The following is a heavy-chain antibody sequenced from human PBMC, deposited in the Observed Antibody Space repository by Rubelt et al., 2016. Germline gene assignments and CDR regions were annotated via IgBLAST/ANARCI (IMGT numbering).Heavy chain of an antibody. J-gene: IGHJ4*02. CDR1: GFIVSSNF. Sequence: EVQLVESGGGLVKPGGSLRLSCAASGFIVSSNFMGWVRQAPGRGLEYISLISSDGIIYYADSVKGRFTLSSDDSRNTLYLQMNSLRAEDTALYYCANERGFCWGQGTLVTVSS. CDR3: ANERGFC. D-gene: IGHD3-10*01. CDR2: ISSDGII. V-gene: IGHV3-66*01.